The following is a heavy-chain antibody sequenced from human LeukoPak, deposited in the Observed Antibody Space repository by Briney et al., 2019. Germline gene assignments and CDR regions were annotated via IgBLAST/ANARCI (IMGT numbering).Heavy chain of an antibody. CDR1: GYTFTTSG. D-gene: IGHD3-3*01. J-gene: IGHJ4*02. CDR2: INPNSGGT. V-gene: IGHV1-2*02. Sequence: ASLKVSCKASGYTFTTSGINWVRQAPGQGLEWMEWINPNSGGTNYAQKFQGRVTMTRDTSISTAYMELSRLRSDDTAVYYCARDLRTIFGVVTPWGPPDYWGQGTLVTVSS. CDR3: ARDLRTIFGVVTPWGPPDY.